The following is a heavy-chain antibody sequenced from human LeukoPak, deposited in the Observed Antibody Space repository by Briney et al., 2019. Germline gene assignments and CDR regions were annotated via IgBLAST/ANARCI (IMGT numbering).Heavy chain of an antibody. V-gene: IGHV4-59*08. CDR3: ARQFYSEHDGTYFDY. Sequence: PSETLSLTCTVSGGSISSYYWSWIRQPPGKGLEWIGYIYYSGSTNYNPSLKSRVTISVDTSKNQFSLKLSSVTAADTAVYYCARQFYSEHDGTYFDYWGQGTLVTVSS. CDR1: GGSISSYY. D-gene: IGHD1-1*01. CDR2: IYYSGST. J-gene: IGHJ4*02.